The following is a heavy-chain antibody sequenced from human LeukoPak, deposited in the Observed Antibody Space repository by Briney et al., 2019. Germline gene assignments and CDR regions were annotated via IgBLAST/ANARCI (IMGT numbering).Heavy chain of an antibody. Sequence: GGSLRLSCAASGSTFSSYAMHWVRQAPGKGLEWVAVISYDGSNKYYADSVKGRFTISRDNSKNTLYLQMNSLRAEDTAVYYCARVQGFLDYWGQGTLVTVSS. CDR3: ARVQGFLDY. CDR2: ISYDGSNK. D-gene: IGHD2-21*01. J-gene: IGHJ4*02. V-gene: IGHV3-30-3*01. CDR1: GSTFSSYA.